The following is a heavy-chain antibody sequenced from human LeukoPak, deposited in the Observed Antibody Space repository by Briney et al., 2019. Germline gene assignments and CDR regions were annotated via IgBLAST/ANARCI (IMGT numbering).Heavy chain of an antibody. CDR2: ISPKSGVT. D-gene: IGHD3-22*01. V-gene: IGHV1-2*02. J-gene: IGHJ4*02. CDR1: GYTFTGYY. CDR3: ARAVGDYYETSVFQAY. Sequence: ASVKVSCKASGYTFTGYYIHWVRQAPGQGLEWMGLISPKSGVTNYAQKFQGRVNMTRDTSISTAYMEVSRLTSDDTALFYCARAVGDYYETSVFQAYWGQGTLVIVSS.